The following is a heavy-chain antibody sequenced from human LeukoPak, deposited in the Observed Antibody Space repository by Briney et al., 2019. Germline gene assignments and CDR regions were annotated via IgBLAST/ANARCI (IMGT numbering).Heavy chain of an antibody. D-gene: IGHD3-9*01. Sequence: ASVKVSCKASGYTFTSYAMNWVRQAPGQGLEWMGWINTNTGNPTYAQGFTGRFVFSLDTSVSTAYLQISILKAEDTAVYYCARDQSATYYDILTGPGFDYWGQGTLVTVSS. V-gene: IGHV7-4-1*02. CDR1: GYTFTSYA. CDR2: INTNTGNP. J-gene: IGHJ4*02. CDR3: ARDQSATYYDILTGPGFDY.